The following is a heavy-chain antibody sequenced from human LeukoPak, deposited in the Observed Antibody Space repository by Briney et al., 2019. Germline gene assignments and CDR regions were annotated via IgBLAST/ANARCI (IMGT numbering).Heavy chain of an antibody. D-gene: IGHD3-10*01. V-gene: IGHV4-39*07. CDR1: GGSISSSSYY. J-gene: IGHJ4*02. CDR2: IYYSGST. Sequence: SETLSLTCTVSGGSISSSSYYWGWIRQPPGKGLEWIGSIYYSGSTYYNPSLKSRVTISVDTSKNQFSLKLSSVTAADTAVYYCARSMVRGVIIRWGQGTLVTVSS. CDR3: ARSMVRGVIIR.